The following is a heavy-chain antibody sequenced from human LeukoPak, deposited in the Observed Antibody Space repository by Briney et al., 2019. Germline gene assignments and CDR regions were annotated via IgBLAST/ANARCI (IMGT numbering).Heavy chain of an antibody. D-gene: IGHD3-16*02. V-gene: IGHV1-18*01. CDR2: ISAYNGNT. Sequence: ASVKVSCKASGGTFSSYAISWVRQAPGQGLEWMGWISAYNGNTNYAQKLQGRVTMTTDTSTSTAYMELRSLRSDDTAVYYCARVWDYVWGSYRLNDYWGQGTLVTVSS. CDR1: GGTFSSYA. J-gene: IGHJ4*02. CDR3: ARVWDYVWGSYRLNDY.